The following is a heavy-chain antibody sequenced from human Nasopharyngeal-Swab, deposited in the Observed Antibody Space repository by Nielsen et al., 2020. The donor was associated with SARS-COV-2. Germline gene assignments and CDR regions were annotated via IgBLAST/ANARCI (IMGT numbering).Heavy chain of an antibody. D-gene: IGHD5-18*01. CDR2: INRDGSTT. Sequence: VRQGPGKGLVWVSRINRDGSTTNYADSVKGRFTISRDNAKNTLYLQMNSLRPEDTAVYYCATTLRGNSDGRYWGQGTLVTVSS. V-gene: IGHV3-74*01. J-gene: IGHJ4*02. CDR3: ATTLRGNSDGRY.